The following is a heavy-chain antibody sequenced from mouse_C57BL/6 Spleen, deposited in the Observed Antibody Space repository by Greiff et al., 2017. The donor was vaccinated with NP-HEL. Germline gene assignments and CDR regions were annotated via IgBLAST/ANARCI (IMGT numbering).Heavy chain of an antibody. Sequence: EVQLVESGGGLVKPGGSLKLSCAASGFTFSSYAMSWVRQTPEKRLECVATISDGGSYTYYPDNVKGRFTISRDNAKNNLYLQMSPLKSGDTAMYYCAGDPYDGYDVDYWGQGDTLTVSS. CDR2: ISDGGSYT. D-gene: IGHD2-3*01. J-gene: IGHJ2*01. V-gene: IGHV5-4*01. CDR1: GFTFSSYA. CDR3: AGDPYDGYDVDY.